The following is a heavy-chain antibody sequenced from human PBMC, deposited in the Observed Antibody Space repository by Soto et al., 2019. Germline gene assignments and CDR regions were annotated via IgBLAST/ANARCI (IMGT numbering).Heavy chain of an antibody. J-gene: IGHJ4*02. CDR2: FDPEDGET. CDR3: ATDPRYCSSTSCPSGSLGY. CDR1: GYTLTELS. D-gene: IGHD2-2*01. Sequence: ASVKVSCNVSGYTLTELSMHWVRQAPGKGLEWMGGFDPEDGETIYAQKFQGRVTMTEDTSTDTAYMELSSLRSEDTAVYYCATDPRYCSSTSCPSGSLGYWGQGTLVTVSS. V-gene: IGHV1-24*01.